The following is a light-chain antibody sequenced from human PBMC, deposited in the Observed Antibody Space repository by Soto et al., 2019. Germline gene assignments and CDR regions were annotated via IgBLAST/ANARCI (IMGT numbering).Light chain of an antibody. V-gene: IGKV1-33*01. CDR3: QQYDNLPT. J-gene: IGKJ4*01. Sequence: DIQMTQSPSSLSASVGDRVTITCQASQDISNYLNWYQQKPGKAPKLLIYDASNLETGVPSRFSGSGYGTDFTFAISSLQAEDIATYYCQQYDNLPTFGGGTKVEIK. CDR1: QDISNY. CDR2: DAS.